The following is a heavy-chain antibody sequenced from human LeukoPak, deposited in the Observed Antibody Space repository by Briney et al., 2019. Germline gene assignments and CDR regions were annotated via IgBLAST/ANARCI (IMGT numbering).Heavy chain of an antibody. CDR2: ISGSGGST. CDR1: GFTFSNAW. CDR3: AKRIQSAMAMGY. V-gene: IGHV3-23*01. J-gene: IGHJ4*02. D-gene: IGHD5-18*01. Sequence: GGSLRLSCAASGFTFSNAWMSWVRQAPGKGLEWVSDISGSGGSTYYADSVKGRFTISRDNSKNTMYLQMNSLRAEDTAVYYCAKRIQSAMAMGYWGQGTLVTVSS.